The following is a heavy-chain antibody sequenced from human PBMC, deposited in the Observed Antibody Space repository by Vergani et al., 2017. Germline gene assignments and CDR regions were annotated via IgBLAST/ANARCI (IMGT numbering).Heavy chain of an antibody. V-gene: IGHV3-33*06. CDR2: TWYDGNNK. CDR1: GFTFNQYG. Sequence: QVQLVESGGGVVQPGRSLRLSYAASGFTFNQYGLHWVRQAPGKGLEWVSVTWYDGNNKQYADSVKGRFTISRDNSKSTMYLRMNSLRDEDTGVYYCAKANPRNSGYDYLYYYHAMDVWGQGTTVTVSS. CDR3: AKANPRNSGYDYLYYYHAMDV. D-gene: IGHD5-12*01. J-gene: IGHJ6*02.